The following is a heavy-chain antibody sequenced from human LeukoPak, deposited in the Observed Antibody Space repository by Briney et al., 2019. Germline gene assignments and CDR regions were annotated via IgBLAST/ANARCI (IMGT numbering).Heavy chain of an antibody. V-gene: IGHV4-34*01. D-gene: IGHD3-10*01. CDR2: INHSGST. CDR3: ARAQVRRLLWFGESPRSYYMDV. Sequence: SETLSLTCDVYGGSFSGYYWSWIRQPPEKGLEWIGEINHSGSTNYNPSLKSRVTISVDTSKNQFSLKLSSVTAADTAVYYCARAQVRRLLWFGESPRSYYMDVWGKGTTVTVSS. CDR1: GGSFSGYY. J-gene: IGHJ6*03.